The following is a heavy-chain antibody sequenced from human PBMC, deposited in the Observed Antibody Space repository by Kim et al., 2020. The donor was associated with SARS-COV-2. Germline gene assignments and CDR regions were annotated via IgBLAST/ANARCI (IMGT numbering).Heavy chain of an antibody. J-gene: IGHJ4*02. Sequence: ADSVKGRFTISRDNAKNALYLQMNSLRAEDTAVYYCARVRQWLELYYFDYWGQGTLVTVSS. D-gene: IGHD6-19*01. CDR3: ARVRQWLELYYFDY. V-gene: IGHV3-11*01.